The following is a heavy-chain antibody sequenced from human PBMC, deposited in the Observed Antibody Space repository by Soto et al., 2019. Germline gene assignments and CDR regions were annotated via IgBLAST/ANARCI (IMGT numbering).Heavy chain of an antibody. CDR1: GFTFSNYD. CDR2: VTTAGDT. J-gene: IGHJ6*02. Sequence: RASLRLSCEASGFTFSNYDMHWGRQVTGKGLEWVSGVTTAGDTYYPGSVKGRFTISREKAKNSLYLQMNSLSAGDTAVYYCARELHGGSYGMDVWGQGT. V-gene: IGHV3-13*01. CDR3: ARELHGGSYGMDV.